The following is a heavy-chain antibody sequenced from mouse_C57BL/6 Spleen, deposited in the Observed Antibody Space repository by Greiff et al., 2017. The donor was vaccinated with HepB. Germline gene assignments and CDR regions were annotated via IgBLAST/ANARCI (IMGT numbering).Heavy chain of an antibody. J-gene: IGHJ2*01. CDR1: GFTFSDYY. Sequence: EVKLVESEGGLVQPGSSMKLSCTASGFTFSDYYMAWVRQVPEKGLEWVANINYDGSSTYYLDSLKSRFIISRDNAKNILYLQMSSLKSEDTATYYCARGKTGTGYFDYWGQGTTLTVSS. D-gene: IGHD4-1*01. CDR2: INYDGSST. V-gene: IGHV5-16*01. CDR3: ARGKTGTGYFDY.